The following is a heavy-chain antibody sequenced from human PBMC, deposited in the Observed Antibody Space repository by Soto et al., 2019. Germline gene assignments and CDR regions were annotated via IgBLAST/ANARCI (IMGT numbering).Heavy chain of an antibody. J-gene: IGHJ6*02. V-gene: IGHV3-15*07. CDR1: GFTFNNAW. Sequence: PGGSLRLSCAASGFTFNNAWMNWVRQAPGKGLEWVGRIKSKTDGGTTDYAAPVKGRFTISRDDSKNTLYLQMNSLKTEDTAVYYCTTAARHYYYGMDVWGQGTTVTVSS. CDR3: TTAARHYYYGMDV. D-gene: IGHD6-6*01. CDR2: IKSKTDGGTT.